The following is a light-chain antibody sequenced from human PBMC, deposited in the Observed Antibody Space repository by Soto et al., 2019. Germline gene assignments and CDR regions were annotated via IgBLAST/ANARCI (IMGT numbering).Light chain of an antibody. Sequence: DIQLTQSPSSLSASVGDRVTITCRASQSISTYLNWYQQKPGKPPKLLIHTTSSLQSGVPSRFSGSGSGTVFTLTISSLQPEDFATYYCQQSYKAPLTFGGGTKVEVK. J-gene: IGKJ4*01. CDR1: QSISTY. CDR2: TTS. V-gene: IGKV1-39*01. CDR3: QQSYKAPLT.